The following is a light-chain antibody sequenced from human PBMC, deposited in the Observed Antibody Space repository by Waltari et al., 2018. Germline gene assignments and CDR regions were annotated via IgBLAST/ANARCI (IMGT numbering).Light chain of an antibody. J-gene: IGLJ3*02. CDR3: QVWDTNSDHWV. CDR2: YDS. V-gene: IGLV3-21*04. CDR1: DIGDKS. Sequence: SYVLTQPPSVSVAPGKTAPITCGGNDIGDKSVPWYRQKPGQAPVLVIYYDSDRPSGIPERFSGSNSGNTATLTISRVEVGDEADYYCQVWDTNSDHWVFGGGTKLTVL.